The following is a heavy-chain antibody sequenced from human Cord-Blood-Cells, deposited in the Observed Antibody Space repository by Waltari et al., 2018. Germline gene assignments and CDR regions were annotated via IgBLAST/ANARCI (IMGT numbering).Heavy chain of an antibody. CDR1: GGTFRSSA. J-gene: IGHJ3*02. V-gene: IGHV1-69*01. Sequence: QVQLVQSGAEVKKPGPSVKVSCKASGGTFRSSAITWVRQAPGQGLEWMGGIIPIVGTANYAQKFQGRVTITADESTSTAYMELSSLRSEDTAVYYCAREVNNWGAFDIWGQGTMVTVSS. D-gene: IGHD7-27*01. CDR3: AREVNNWGAFDI. CDR2: IIPIVGTA.